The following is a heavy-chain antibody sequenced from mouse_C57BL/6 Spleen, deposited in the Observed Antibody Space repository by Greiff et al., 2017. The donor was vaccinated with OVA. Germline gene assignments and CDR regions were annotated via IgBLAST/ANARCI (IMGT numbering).Heavy chain of an antibody. CDR3: AKGKVGCYYYFDY. CDR1: GFSLTSYG. Sequence: VQLQESGPGLVQPSQSLSITCTASGFSLTSYGVHWVRQSPGKGLEWMGVIWRGGSTDYNAAFMSRLSITKDNSKSHVFFKMNSLQADDTAIDYCAKGKVGCYYYFDYWGQGTTLTVSS. D-gene: IGHD1-1*02. J-gene: IGHJ2*01. CDR2: IWRGGST. V-gene: IGHV2-5*01.